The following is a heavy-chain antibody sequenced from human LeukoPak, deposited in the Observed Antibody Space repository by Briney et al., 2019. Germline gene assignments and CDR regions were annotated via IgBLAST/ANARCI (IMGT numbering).Heavy chain of an antibody. J-gene: IGHJ6*04. Sequence: SQTLSHTCAVSGGSISSGDYYWAWIRQPPGKGVGWVVYIYYSGNTHYNPSLKGRVSISVDTAKNQFSLNLSSVTAADKAVYYCARDLDVWGVRTTVTVSS. V-gene: IGHV4-30-4*01. CDR1: GGSISSGDYY. CDR3: ARDLDV. CDR2: IYYSGNT.